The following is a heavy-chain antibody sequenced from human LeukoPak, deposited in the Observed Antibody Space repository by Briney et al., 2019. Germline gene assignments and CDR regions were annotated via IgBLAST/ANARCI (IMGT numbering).Heavy chain of an antibody. CDR2: LYYNGNT. V-gene: IGHV4-39*02. Sequence: SETLSLTCTVSGGSFSNNYNWDWIRQPPGKGLEWIGSLYYNGNTYYNPSLKSRLTISVDTSKSHFSLQLRSVTAEDTAVYFCTRSSDFGGYYFYYYMDVWGKGTMVSVSS. CDR1: GGSFSNNYN. J-gene: IGHJ6*03. D-gene: IGHD4-23*01. CDR3: TRSSDFGGYYFYYYMDV.